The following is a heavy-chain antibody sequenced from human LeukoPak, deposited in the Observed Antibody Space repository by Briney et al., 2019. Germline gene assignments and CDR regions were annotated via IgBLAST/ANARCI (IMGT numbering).Heavy chain of an antibody. V-gene: IGHV1-18*01. CDR1: GYTFTSYG. CDR2: ISAYNGNT. D-gene: IGHD3-10*01. J-gene: IGHJ4*02. CDR3: ARDLHRWDYGSGSPFDY. Sequence: ASVKVSCKASGYTFTSYGISWVRQAPGQGLEWMGWISAYNGNTNYAQKLQGRVTMTTDTSTSTAYMELRSLRSDDTAVYYCARDLHRWDYGSGSPFDYWGQGTLVTVSS.